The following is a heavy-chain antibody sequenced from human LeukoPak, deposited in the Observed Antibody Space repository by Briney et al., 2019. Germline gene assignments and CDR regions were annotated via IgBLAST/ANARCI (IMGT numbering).Heavy chain of an antibody. V-gene: IGHV1-2*04. D-gene: IGHD3-3*01. CDR1: GYTFTSYG. CDR3: ARQPRVTIFGVVIGQKTHFDY. J-gene: IGHJ4*02. Sequence: GASVEVSCKASGYTFTSYGINWVRQAPGQGLEWMGWINPNSGGTNYAQKFQGWVTMTRDTSISTAYMELSRLRSDDTAVYYCARQPRVTIFGVVIGQKTHFDYWGQGTLVTVSS. CDR2: INPNSGGT.